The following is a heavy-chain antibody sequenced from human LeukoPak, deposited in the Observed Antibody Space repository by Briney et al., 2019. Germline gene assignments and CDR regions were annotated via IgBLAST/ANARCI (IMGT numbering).Heavy chain of an antibody. CDR1: GGIFSSYA. CDR2: IIPIFGTA. V-gene: IGHV1-69*06. Sequence: SVKVSCKASGGIFSSYAISWVRQAPGQGLEWMGRIIPIFGTANYAQKFQGRVTITADKSTSTAYMELSSLRSEDTAVYYCARATYYYAPRGYYYMDVWGKGTTVTVSS. CDR3: ARATYYYAPRGYYYMDV. D-gene: IGHD3-10*01. J-gene: IGHJ6*03.